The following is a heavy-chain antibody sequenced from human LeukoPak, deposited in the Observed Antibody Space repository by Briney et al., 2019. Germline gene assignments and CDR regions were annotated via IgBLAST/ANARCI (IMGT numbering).Heavy chain of an antibody. CDR1: GFTFSSYA. CDR2: ISGSGGST. D-gene: IGHD2-15*01. V-gene: IGHV3-23*01. J-gene: IGHJ3*02. Sequence: GGSLRLSCAASGFTFSSYAVSWVRQAPGKGLEWVSAISGSGGSTYYADSVKGRFTISRNNSKNTLYLQMNSLRAEDTAVYYCAKDLGDIVVVVADGTFDIWGQGTMVTVSS. CDR3: AKDLGDIVVVVADGTFDI.